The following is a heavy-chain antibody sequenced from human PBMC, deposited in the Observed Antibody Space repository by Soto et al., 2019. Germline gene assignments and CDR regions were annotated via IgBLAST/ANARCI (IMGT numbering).Heavy chain of an antibody. J-gene: IGHJ2*01. CDR1: GGSISSGGYS. V-gene: IGHV4-30-2*01. CDR2: IYHSGST. CDR3: ARALFPIVRGVIAWYFDL. Sequence: QLQLQESGSGLVKPSQTLSLTCAVSGGSISSGGYSWSWIRQPPGKGLEGIGYIYHSGSTDYNPSLNTRVTISVARSKNQFSLNLSSVTAADTAVYYCARALFPIVRGVIAWYFDLWGRGTLVTVSS. D-gene: IGHD3-10*01.